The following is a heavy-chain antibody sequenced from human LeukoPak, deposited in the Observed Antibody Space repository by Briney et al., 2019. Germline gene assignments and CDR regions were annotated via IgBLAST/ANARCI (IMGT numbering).Heavy chain of an antibody. D-gene: IGHD3-22*01. J-gene: IGHJ4*02. CDR2: ISAFNGNT. CDR3: ARELRGTYYYESSGSDY. Sequence: ASVKVSCKASGYTFTGYYMHWVRQAPGQGLEWMGWISAFNGNTNYAQKFQGRVTMTTDTSTSTGYLEVRSLRVDDTAVYYCARELRGTYYYESSGSDYWGQGTLVTVSS. V-gene: IGHV1-18*04. CDR1: GYTFTGYY.